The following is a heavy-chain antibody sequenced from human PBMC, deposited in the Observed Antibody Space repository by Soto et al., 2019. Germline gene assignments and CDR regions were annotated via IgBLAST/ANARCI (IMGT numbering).Heavy chain of an antibody. CDR1: GYTFTSYG. J-gene: IGHJ4*02. D-gene: IGHD3-22*01. CDR3: ARSRRYYDSSGYYYAPYYFDY. V-gene: IGHV1-18*01. Sequence: ASVKVSCKASGYTFTSYGISWVRQAPGQGLEWMGWISAYNGNTNYAQKLQGRVTMTADTSTSTAYMELRSLRSEDTAVYYCARSRRYYDSSGYYYAPYYFDYWGQGTLVTVSS. CDR2: ISAYNGNT.